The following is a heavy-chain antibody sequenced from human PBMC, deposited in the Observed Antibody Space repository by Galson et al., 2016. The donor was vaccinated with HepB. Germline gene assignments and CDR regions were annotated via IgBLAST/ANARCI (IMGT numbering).Heavy chain of an antibody. V-gene: IGHV1-3*01. J-gene: IGHJ4*02. CDR1: GNTFSNYA. Sequence: SVKVSCKASGNTFSNYAIHWVRQAPGQRLEWMGWINAGNGDTKYSQNFQGRVTITRDTSASTAYMELSSLRSEDTAVYYCARVPGILNLAAYYLDYWGQGTLVTVSS. CDR2: INAGNGDT. CDR3: ARVPGILNLAAYYLDY. D-gene: IGHD3-9*01.